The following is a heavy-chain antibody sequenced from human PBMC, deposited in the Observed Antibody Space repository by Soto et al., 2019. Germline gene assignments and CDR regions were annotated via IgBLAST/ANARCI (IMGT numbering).Heavy chain of an antibody. CDR3: ARDRGIAARPGWFAP. Sequence: ASVKVSCKASGYTFTSYYMHWVRQAPGQGLEWMGIINPSGGSTSYAQKFQGRVTMTRDTSTSTVYMELSSLRSEDTAVYYCARDRGIAARPGWFAPWGQGTLVTVSS. CDR1: GYTFTSYY. CDR2: INPSGGST. D-gene: IGHD6-6*01. V-gene: IGHV1-46*01. J-gene: IGHJ5*02.